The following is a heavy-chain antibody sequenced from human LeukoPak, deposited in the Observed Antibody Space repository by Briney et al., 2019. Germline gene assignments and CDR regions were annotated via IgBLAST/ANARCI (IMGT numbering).Heavy chain of an antibody. V-gene: IGHV4-39*01. Sequence: SETLSLTCTVSGGSISGSSYYWGWIRQPPGKGLEWIGSIYYSGSTYYNPSLKSRVTISVDTSKNQFSLKLSSVTAADTAVYYCATRQTGTVNWGQGTLVTVSS. J-gene: IGHJ4*02. CDR3: ATRQTGTVN. CDR2: IYYSGST. CDR1: GGSISGSSYY. D-gene: IGHD1-1*01.